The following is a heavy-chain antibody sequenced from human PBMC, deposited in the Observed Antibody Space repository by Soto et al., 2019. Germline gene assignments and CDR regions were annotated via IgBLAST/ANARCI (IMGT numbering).Heavy chain of an antibody. CDR3: ARHGVVNAVGYLHYYGMLC. Sequence: ASVKVSCKTSGYTFGYYGIRWVRQAPGQGPEWMGWISGYNGETKYPQKFQGRVTMTAETSTSIAYMELRSLTSDDTAVYYCARHGVVNAVGYLHYYGMLCWGQAVTV. V-gene: IGHV1-18*01. CDR2: ISGYNGET. D-gene: IGHD3-10*01. CDR1: GYTFGYYG. J-gene: IGHJ6*02.